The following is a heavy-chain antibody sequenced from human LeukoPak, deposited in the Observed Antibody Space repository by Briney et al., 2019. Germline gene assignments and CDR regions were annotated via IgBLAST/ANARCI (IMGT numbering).Heavy chain of an antibody. J-gene: IGHJ4*02. CDR3: VGYYYGSGRSYYFDY. CDR1: GFTFSSYA. V-gene: IGHV3-23*01. CDR2: ISGSGGST. D-gene: IGHD3-10*01. Sequence: GGSLRLSCAASGFTFSSYAMSWVRQAPGKGLEWVSAISGSGGSTYYADSVKGRFTISRDNSKNTLYLQMNSLRAEDTAVYYCVGYYYGSGRSYYFDYWGQGTLVTVSS.